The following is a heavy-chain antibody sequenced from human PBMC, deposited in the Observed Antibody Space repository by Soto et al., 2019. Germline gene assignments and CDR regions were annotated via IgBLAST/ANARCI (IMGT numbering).Heavy chain of an antibody. CDR3: ARDLKLMVYDEDYYYYYDMDV. CDR2: IYYSGST. CDR1: GGSISSYY. V-gene: IGHV4-59*01. Sequence: SETLSLTCTVSGGSISSYYWSWIRQPPGKGLEWIGYIYYSGSTNYNPSLKSRVTISVDTSKNQFSLKLSSVTAADTAVYYCARDLKLMVYDEDYYYYYDMDVWGKVTTVT. J-gene: IGHJ6*03. D-gene: IGHD2-8*01.